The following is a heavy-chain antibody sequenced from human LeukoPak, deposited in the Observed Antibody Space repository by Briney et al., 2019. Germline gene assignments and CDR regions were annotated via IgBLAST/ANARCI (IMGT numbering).Heavy chain of an antibody. CDR1: GFTVISNY. Sequence: GGSLRLSCAASGFTVISNYMSWVRQAPGKGLEWVSVIYSGGSTYYADSVKGRFTISRDNSKNTLYLQMNSLRSEDTAVYYCARDAVVVFTFDYWGQGTLVTVSS. CDR3: ARDAVVVFTFDY. V-gene: IGHV3-53*05. D-gene: IGHD3-22*01. J-gene: IGHJ4*02. CDR2: IYSGGST.